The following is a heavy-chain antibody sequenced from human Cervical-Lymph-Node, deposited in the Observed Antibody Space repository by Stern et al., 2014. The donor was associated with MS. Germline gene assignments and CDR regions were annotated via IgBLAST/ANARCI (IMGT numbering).Heavy chain of an antibody. CDR3: AREGGIAVPGTLDS. CDR1: GFTFSSHS. D-gene: IGHD6-13*01. Sequence: EDQLVESGGGLVKPGGSLRLSCAASGFTFSSHSMNWVRQAPGKGLEWVSSITSSSTYVFYADSVEGRFTISRDNAKNSLFLQMNGLRAEDTALYYCAREGGIAVPGTLDSWGQGTLITVSS. CDR2: ITSSSTYV. J-gene: IGHJ4*02. V-gene: IGHV3-21*06.